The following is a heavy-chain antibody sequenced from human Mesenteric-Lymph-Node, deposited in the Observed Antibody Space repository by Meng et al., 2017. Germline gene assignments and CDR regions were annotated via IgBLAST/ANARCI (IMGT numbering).Heavy chain of an antibody. J-gene: IGHJ4*02. V-gene: IGHV6-1*01. CDR1: GDSVSSNSAA. D-gene: IGHD2-2*01. CDR3: ARAYHSFYFDS. Sequence: QVHLQQSGPGLVKPSQTLSLTCAISGDSVSSNSAAWHWIRQSPSRGLEWLGRTYYRSKWNVDYVVSVKSRITINPATSQNQFSLQLNSVTPEDTAVYYCARAYHSFYFDSWGQGTLVTASS. CDR2: TYYRSKWNV.